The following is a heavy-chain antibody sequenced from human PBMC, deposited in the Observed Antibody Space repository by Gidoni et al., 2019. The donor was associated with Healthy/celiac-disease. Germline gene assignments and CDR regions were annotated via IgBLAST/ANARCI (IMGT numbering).Heavy chain of an antibody. Sequence: QVQLQESGPGLVKPSGTLSLTCAVSGGSISSSNWWSWVRQPPGKGLEWIGEIYHSGSTNYNPSLKSRVTISVDKSKNQFSLKLSSVTAADTAVYYCARDRGMVQGVQPPTHYYYYGMDVWGQGTTVTVSS. CDR1: GGSISSSNW. CDR3: ARDRGMVQGVQPPTHYYYYGMDV. V-gene: IGHV4-4*02. CDR2: IYHSGST. J-gene: IGHJ6*02. D-gene: IGHD3-10*01.